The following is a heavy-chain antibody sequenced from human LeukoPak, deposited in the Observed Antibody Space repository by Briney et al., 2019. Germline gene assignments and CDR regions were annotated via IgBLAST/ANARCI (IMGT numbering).Heavy chain of an antibody. D-gene: IGHD3-3*01. Sequence: PSETLSLTCTVSGGSISSHYWSWIRQPPGKGLEWIGYIYYSGSTNYNPSPKSRVTISVDTSKNQFSLKLSPVTAADTAVYYCARATWGLYDFWSGYSGYYMDVWGKGTTVTVSS. J-gene: IGHJ6*03. CDR1: GGSISSHY. V-gene: IGHV4-59*11. CDR3: ARATWGLYDFWSGYSGYYMDV. CDR2: IYYSGST.